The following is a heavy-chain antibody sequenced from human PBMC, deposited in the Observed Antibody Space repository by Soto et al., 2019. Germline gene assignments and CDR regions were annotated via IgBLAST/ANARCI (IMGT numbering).Heavy chain of an antibody. D-gene: IGHD2-21*02. V-gene: IGHV4-39*01. Sequence: PSETLSLTCTVSGGSINSTNYYWGWVRQPPGKGLEWIGSIYYSGSTYSNPSLKSRVTISLDASKNQFSLKLTSVTAADTAVYYCSRVATTIAWYGYFDYWGQGTLVTVSS. CDR1: GGSINSTNYY. J-gene: IGHJ4*02. CDR2: IYYSGST. CDR3: SRVATTIAWYGYFDY.